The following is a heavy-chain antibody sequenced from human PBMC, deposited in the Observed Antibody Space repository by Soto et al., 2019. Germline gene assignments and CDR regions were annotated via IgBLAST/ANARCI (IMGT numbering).Heavy chain of an antibody. Sequence: QVQLVESGGDLVKPGGSLRLSCAASGLTFGDYYMSWIRQAPGKGLEWVSYISSSSTFTNYADSVKGRFTISRDNAKNSLYLQMNTLRVEDTAVYYCARDRSAHYFDTSGYLSFDYWGQGTLVTVSS. CDR1: GLTFGDYY. J-gene: IGHJ4*02. V-gene: IGHV3-11*05. CDR3: ARDRSAHYFDTSGYLSFDY. D-gene: IGHD3-22*01. CDR2: ISSSSTFT.